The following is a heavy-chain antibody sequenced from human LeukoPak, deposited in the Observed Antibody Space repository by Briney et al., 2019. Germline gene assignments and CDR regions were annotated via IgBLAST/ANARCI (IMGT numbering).Heavy chain of an antibody. CDR3: ARGLLWAYYFDY. CDR2: IYTSGST. V-gene: IGHV4-61*02. D-gene: IGHD3-10*01. Sequence: SQTLSLTCTVSGGSISSGSYYWSWIRQPAGKGLEWIGRIYTSGSTNYNPSLKSRVTISVDTSKNQFSLKLSSVTAADTAVYYCARGLLWAYYFDYWGQGTLVTVSS. J-gene: IGHJ4*02. CDR1: GGSISSGSYY.